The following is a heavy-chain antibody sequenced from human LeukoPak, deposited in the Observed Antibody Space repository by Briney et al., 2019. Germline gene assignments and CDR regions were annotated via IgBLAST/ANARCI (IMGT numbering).Heavy chain of an antibody. CDR2: NCGSGRA. V-gene: IGHV4-38-2*02. CDR3: SSYGVVLASYGTPSPFVY. CDR1: GSSISRYYY. Sequence: SETLSLTCTVSGSSISRYYYWGLLRPPPGKGLELIGSNCGSGRAYYNPSLKSRVVISGDRSKKSLSLEVKTLTAADTSVYYCSSYGVVLASYGTPSPFVYLVQGTLVSVSS. J-gene: IGHJ4*02. D-gene: IGHD3-16*01.